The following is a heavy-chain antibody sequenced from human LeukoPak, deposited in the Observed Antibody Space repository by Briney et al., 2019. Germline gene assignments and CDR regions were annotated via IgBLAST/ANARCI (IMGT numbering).Heavy chain of an antibody. CDR3: ARLLNPITMVRGEYFDY. Sequence: KPGESLKISCKGSGYSFTSYWIGWVRQMPGKGLEWMGIIYPGDSDTRYSPSFQGQVTISADKSISTAYLQWSSLKASDTAMYYCARLLNPITMVRGEYFDYWGQGTLVTVSS. CDR2: IYPGDSDT. D-gene: IGHD3-10*01. J-gene: IGHJ4*02. V-gene: IGHV5-51*01. CDR1: GYSFTSYW.